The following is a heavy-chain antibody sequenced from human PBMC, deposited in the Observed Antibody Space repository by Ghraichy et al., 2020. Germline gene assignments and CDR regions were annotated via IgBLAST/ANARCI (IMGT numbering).Heavy chain of an antibody. V-gene: IGHV3-48*02. CDR1: GFTFSSYS. CDR2: ISSSSSTI. J-gene: IGHJ4*02. CDR3: ARGVRSPTTVTPYYFDY. Sequence: GGSLRLSCAASGFTFSSYSMNWVRQAPGKGLEWVSYISSSSSTIYYADSVKGRFTISRDNAKNSLYLQMNSLRDEDTAVYYCARGVRSPTTVTPYYFDYWGQGTLVTVSS. D-gene: IGHD4-17*01.